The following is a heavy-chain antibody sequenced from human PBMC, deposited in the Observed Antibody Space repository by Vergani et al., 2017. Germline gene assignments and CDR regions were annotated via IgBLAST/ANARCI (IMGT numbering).Heavy chain of an antibody. Sequence: QVQLVESGGGVVQPGRSLRLSCAASGFTFSSYAMHWVRQAPGKGLVWVAVITYDGSNKYYADSVKGRFTISRDNSKNTLYLQMNSLRAEDTAVYYCARAPSLLIYRAGYFQQWSEGSLVTVYS. CDR3: ARAPSLLIYRAGYFQQ. V-gene: IGHV3-30-3*01. J-gene: IGHJ1*01. CDR1: GFTFSSYA. D-gene: IGHD3-16*01. CDR2: ITYDGSNK.